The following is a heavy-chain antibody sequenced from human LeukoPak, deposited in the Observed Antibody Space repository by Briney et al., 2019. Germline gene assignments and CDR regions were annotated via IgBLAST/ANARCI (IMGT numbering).Heavy chain of an antibody. D-gene: IGHD3-3*01. CDR3: ALVSISLFGVVTAHFDS. Sequence: PSETLSLTCVVSGGSFSGSYWGGIGQPRGRGVEGMGEINLSGRSNYNSSLTSRVTISLSTSKNHFSLNLRSVTTADTAVYYCALVSISLFGVVTAHFDSWGQGTLVAVSS. CDR1: GGSFSGSY. CDR2: INLSGRS. J-gene: IGHJ4*02. V-gene: IGHV4-34*01.